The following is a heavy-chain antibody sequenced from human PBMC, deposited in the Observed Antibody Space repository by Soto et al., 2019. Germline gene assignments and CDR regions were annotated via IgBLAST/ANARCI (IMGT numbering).Heavy chain of an antibody. CDR2: AYFSGGNP. CDR3: AYGSSSAWIDF. CDR1: VDSMRGYHFY. V-gene: IGHV4-39*01. Sequence: PPENLSLTCSVSVDSMRGYHFYSSWIRQSPGTRLEWIGSAYFSGGNPYYNQSLKSRVSIFVDTSKNEFSLRLTSLTAAHTAVYFCAYGSSSAWIDFWGQGTLVTVSS. D-gene: IGHD6-25*01. J-gene: IGHJ4*02.